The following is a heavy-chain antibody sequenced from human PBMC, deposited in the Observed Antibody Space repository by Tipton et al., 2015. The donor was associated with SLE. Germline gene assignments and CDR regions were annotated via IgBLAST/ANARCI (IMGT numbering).Heavy chain of an antibody. D-gene: IGHD4-11*01. CDR2: IYHSGST. Sequence: TLSLTCTVSGYSISSGYYWGWIRQPPGKGLEWVGDIYHSGSTYYNPSLKSRVTISVDRTKNQFSLKLSSATAADAAVYYCARSSNPRYYYGMDVWGQGTTVAVSS. V-gene: IGHV4-38-2*02. J-gene: IGHJ6*02. CDR3: ARSSNPRYYYGMDV. CDR1: GYSISSGYY.